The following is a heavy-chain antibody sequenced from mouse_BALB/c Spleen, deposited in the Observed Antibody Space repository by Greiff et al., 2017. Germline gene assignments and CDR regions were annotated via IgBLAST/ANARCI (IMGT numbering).Heavy chain of an antibody. J-gene: IGHJ4*01. D-gene: IGHD1-2*01. CDR3: ASSPTAPYYYAMDY. V-gene: IGHV1-80*01. Sequence: VQLQQSGAELVRPGSSVKISCKASGYAFSSYWMNWVKQRPGQGLEWIGQIYPGDGDTNYNGKFKGKATLTADKSSSTAYMQLSSLTSEDSAVYFCASSPTAPYYYAMDYWGQGTSVTVSS. CDR1: GYAFSSYW. CDR2: IYPGDGDT.